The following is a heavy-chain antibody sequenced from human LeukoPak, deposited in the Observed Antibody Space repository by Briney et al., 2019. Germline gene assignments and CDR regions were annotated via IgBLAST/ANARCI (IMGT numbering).Heavy chain of an antibody. Sequence: PGGSLRLSCSAWVFIVSRNYMMCVRQAPGKGLEWVSVIYSGGSTYYADSVKGRFTISRHNSKNTLYLQMNSLRAEDKAVYYYARRSGKLTDERLDPYYYGMDVWGQGTTVTVSS. J-gene: IGHJ6*02. CDR2: IYSGGST. CDR1: VFIVSRNY. D-gene: IGHD1-1*01. V-gene: IGHV3-53*04. CDR3: ARRSGKLTDERLDPYYYGMDV.